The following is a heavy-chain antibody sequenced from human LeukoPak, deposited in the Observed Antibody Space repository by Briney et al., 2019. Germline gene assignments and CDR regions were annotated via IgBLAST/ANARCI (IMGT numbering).Heavy chain of an antibody. J-gene: IGHJ4*02. CDR2: ISTSGSPI. CDR3: ARRGFYDTSGYLFDH. Sequence: GGSLRLSCAASGFTFSDYYMSWIRQAPGKGLEWVSYISTSGSPIYYGNSVKGRFTISRDNAKNSLYLQMNSLRAEDTALYYCARRGFYDTSGYLFDHWGQGTLVTVSS. CDR1: GFTFSDYY. D-gene: IGHD3-22*01. V-gene: IGHV3-11*04.